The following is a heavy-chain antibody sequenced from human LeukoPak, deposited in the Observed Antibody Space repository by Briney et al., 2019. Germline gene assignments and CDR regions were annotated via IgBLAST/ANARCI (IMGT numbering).Heavy chain of an antibody. J-gene: IGHJ4*02. Sequence: PGGSLRLSCAASGFTVSNNFLSWVRQAPGKGLEWVSLIYSNNSTYYADSLRGRFTISRGNSKNTLYLQMHSLRAEDTVIYYCARVPKGTSGSFFDLWGQGTLVTVSS. CDR3: ARVPKGTSGSFFDL. CDR1: GFTVSNNF. V-gene: IGHV3-53*01. CDR2: IYSNNST. D-gene: IGHD3-10*01.